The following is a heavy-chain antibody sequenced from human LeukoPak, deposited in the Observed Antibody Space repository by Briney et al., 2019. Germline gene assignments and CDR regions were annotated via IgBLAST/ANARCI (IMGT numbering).Heavy chain of an antibody. V-gene: IGHV1-18*04. D-gene: IGHD5-18*01. CDR3: ARDSGYSYGLWYYYYGMDV. Sequence: GASVKVSCKASGYTFTSYYMHWVRQAPGQGLEWMGWISAYNGNTNYAQKLQGRVTMTTDTSTSTAYMELRSLRSDDTAVYYCARDSGYSYGLWYYYYGMDVWGQGTTVTVSS. J-gene: IGHJ6*02. CDR2: ISAYNGNT. CDR1: GYTFTSYY.